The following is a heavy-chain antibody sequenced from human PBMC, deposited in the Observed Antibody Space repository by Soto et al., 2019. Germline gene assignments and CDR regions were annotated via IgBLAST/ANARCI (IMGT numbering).Heavy chain of an antibody. Sequence: QVQLVQSGAEVKKPGASVKVSCKASGYTFTSYGISWVRQAPGQGLEWMGWISAYNGNTNYAQKLKGRVTMTTDTSTSTAYMELRSLRSDDTAVYYCARVQDFHSSSSPRPRGGDYWGQGTLVTVSS. CDR2: ISAYNGNT. CDR1: GYTFTSYG. V-gene: IGHV1-18*01. J-gene: IGHJ4*02. D-gene: IGHD6-6*01. CDR3: ARVQDFHSSSSPRPRGGDY.